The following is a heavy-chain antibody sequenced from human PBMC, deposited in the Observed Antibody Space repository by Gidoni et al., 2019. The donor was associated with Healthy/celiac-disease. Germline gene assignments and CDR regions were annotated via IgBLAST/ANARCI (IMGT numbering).Heavy chain of an antibody. J-gene: IGHJ3*02. V-gene: IGHV4-39*02. CDR2: IYYSGST. CDR3: AREVVTTVTPGGHDAFDI. D-gene: IGHD4-17*01. Sequence: QLQLQESGPGLVKPSETLSLTCTVSGGSISSSSYYWGWIRQPPGKGLEWIGSIYYSGSTYYNPSLKSRVTISVDTSKNQFSLKLSSVTAADTAVYYCAREVVTTVTPGGHDAFDIWGQGTMVTVSS. CDR1: GGSISSSSYY.